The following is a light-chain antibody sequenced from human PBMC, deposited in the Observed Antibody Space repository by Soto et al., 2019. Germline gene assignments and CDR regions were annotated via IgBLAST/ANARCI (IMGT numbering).Light chain of an antibody. CDR2: FND. CDR1: SSNIGSNT. V-gene: IGLV1-44*01. CDR3: AAWDDSLNAYV. J-gene: IGLJ1*01. Sequence: QSALTQPPSASATPGQRVTISCSGSSSNIGSNTVNWYQQLPGTAPKLLIYFNDQRPSGVPDRFSASKSGTSASLAISGLQSEDEADYYCAAWDDSLNAYVFGTGTKLTVL.